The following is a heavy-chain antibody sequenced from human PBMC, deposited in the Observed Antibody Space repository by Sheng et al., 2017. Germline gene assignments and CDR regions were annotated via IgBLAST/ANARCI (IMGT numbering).Heavy chain of an antibody. CDR3: ARETYSDSSGYEGHDAFDI. Sequence: QVQLVESGGGVVQPGRSLRVSCAASGFTFSSYGMHWVRQAPGKGLEWVAVIWYDGSNKYYADSVKGRFTISRDNSKNTLYLQMNSLGAEDTAVYYCARETYSDSSGYEGHDAFDIWGQGTMVTVSS. CDR1: GFTFSSYG. J-gene: IGHJ3*02. CDR2: IWYDGSNK. D-gene: IGHD3-22*01. V-gene: IGHV3-33*01.